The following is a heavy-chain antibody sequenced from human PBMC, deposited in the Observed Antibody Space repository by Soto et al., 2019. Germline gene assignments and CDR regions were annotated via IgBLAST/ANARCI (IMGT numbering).Heavy chain of an antibody. J-gene: IGHJ4*02. CDR1: GFSLNTRAVG. Sequence: QITLEESGPALVKPTQPLTLTCTFSGFSLNTRAVGVGWIRQPPGKALEWLAFIYWDDNKYYSPSLNSSLTLTKDTSKNQVVLTLTNTVPVDTARYYCVHGAGWLFDYWGQGTQVTVSS. CDR2: IYWDDNK. CDR3: VHGAGWLFDY. D-gene: IGHD6-19*01. V-gene: IGHV2-5*02.